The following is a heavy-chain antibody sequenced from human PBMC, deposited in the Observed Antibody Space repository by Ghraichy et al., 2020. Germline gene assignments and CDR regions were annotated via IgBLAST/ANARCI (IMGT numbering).Heavy chain of an antibody. D-gene: IGHD3-3*01. CDR2: ISSSSSTI. Sequence: GGSLRLSCAASGFTFSSYSMNWVRQAPGKGLEWVSYISSSSSTIYYADSVKGRFTISRDNAKNSLYLQMNSLRDEDTAVYYCARDLSTIFGVVNWFDPWGQGTLVTVSS. V-gene: IGHV3-48*02. CDR1: GFTFSSYS. CDR3: ARDLSTIFGVVNWFDP. J-gene: IGHJ5*02.